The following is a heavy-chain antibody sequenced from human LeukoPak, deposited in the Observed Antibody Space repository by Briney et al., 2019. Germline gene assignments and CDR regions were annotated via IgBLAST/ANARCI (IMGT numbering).Heavy chain of an antibody. Sequence: GGSLRLSCAASGFTFSSYAMSWVRQAPGKGLEWVSAISGSGGSTYYADSVKGRFTVSRDNSKNTLYLQMNSLRAEDTAVYYCAKARGYSGSFDYWGQGTLVTVSS. D-gene: IGHD5-12*01. CDR1: GFTFSSYA. J-gene: IGHJ4*02. V-gene: IGHV3-23*01. CDR2: ISGSGGST. CDR3: AKARGYSGSFDY.